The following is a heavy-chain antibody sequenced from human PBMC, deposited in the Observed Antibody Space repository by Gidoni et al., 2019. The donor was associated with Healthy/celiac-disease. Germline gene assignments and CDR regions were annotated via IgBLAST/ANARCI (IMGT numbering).Heavy chain of an antibody. J-gene: IGHJ6*02. D-gene: IGHD2-15*01. CDR3: ARPYSLTRRDGMDV. CDR1: GFTFSSYG. CDR2: IWYDGSNK. V-gene: IGHV3-33*01. Sequence: QVQLVESGGGVVQPGRSLRLSCAASGFTFSSYGMHWVRQAPGKGLEWVAVIWYDGSNKYYADSVKGRFTISRDNSKNTLYLQMNSLRAEDTAVYYCARPYSLTRRDGMDVWGQGTTVTVSS.